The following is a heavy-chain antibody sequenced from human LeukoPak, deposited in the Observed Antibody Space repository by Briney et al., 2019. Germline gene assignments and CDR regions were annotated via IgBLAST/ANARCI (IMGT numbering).Heavy chain of an antibody. CDR3: ARDTFQPGLIDS. CDR1: GFTFSRYA. V-gene: IGHV3-21*05. CDR2: IITDSSDI. J-gene: IGHJ4*02. Sequence: GGSLRLSCAASGFTFSRYAMNWVRQAPGKGLEWVSYIITDSSDIHYADSVKGRFTISRDNARNTLYLQLRSLRAEDSAVYYCARDTFQPGLIDSWGQGTLVTVSS. D-gene: IGHD2-2*01.